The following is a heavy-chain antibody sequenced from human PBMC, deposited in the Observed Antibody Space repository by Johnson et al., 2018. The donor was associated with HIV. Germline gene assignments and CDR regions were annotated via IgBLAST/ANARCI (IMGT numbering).Heavy chain of an antibody. CDR2: IKSDGSSI. J-gene: IGHJ3*02. CDR1: GFTFSSYA. CDR3: ARGDVGAFDI. D-gene: IGHD1-26*01. V-gene: IGHV3-30*04. Sequence: QVQLVESGGGVVQPGRSLRLSCAASGFTFSSYAMHWVRQAPGKGLVWVSRIKSDGSSINYADSVKGRFTISRDNSENTLYLQMNSLRAEDTAVFHCARGDVGAFDIWGQGTMVTVSS.